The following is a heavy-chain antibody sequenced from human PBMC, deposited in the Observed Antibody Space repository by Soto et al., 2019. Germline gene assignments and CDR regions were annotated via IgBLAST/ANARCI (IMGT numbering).Heavy chain of an antibody. J-gene: IGHJ3*01. D-gene: IGHD3-10*01. CDR3: ARYYGYAFFD. V-gene: IGHV4-39*02. Sequence: QLQLQESGPGLVKPLETLSLTCSVSGGSITTSSYNWDWMRQPPGKGLEWIGTIYYDGSTSHNPSLKRQVSISVDTYKNHFALTVHSGFAAVTSDYYCARYYGYAFFDCVQGPEVTV. CDR2: IYYDGST. CDR1: GGSITTSSYN.